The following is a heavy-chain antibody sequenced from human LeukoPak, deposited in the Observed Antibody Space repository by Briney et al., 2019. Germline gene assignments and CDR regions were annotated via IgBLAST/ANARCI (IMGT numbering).Heavy chain of an antibody. CDR3: VRAMDV. J-gene: IGHJ6*02. CDR1: GFAFSSYW. CDR2: MKQDGSEK. V-gene: IGHV3-7*04. Sequence: PGGSLRLSCVASGFAFSSYWVSWIRQAPGKGLEWVANMKQDGSEKYYVDQVKGRFTISRDNAKNSVYLQMNSLRAEDTAVYYCVRAMDVWGQGTTVTVSS.